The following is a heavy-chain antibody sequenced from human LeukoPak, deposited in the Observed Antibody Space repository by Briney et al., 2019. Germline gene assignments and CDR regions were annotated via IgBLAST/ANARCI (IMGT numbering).Heavy chain of an antibody. CDR3: ATWGLGTASDH. Sequence: GGSLRLSCVGSGLSFSNYWMHWVRQVPGKGLVWVSYITIDGTTTGYSDFVKDRFTISRDNLKNTVYLQMNGLTADDTALYYCATWGLGTASDHWGQGTLVTVSS. J-gene: IGHJ5*02. D-gene: IGHD2-21*02. CDR2: ITIDGTTT. CDR1: GLSFSNYW. V-gene: IGHV3-74*01.